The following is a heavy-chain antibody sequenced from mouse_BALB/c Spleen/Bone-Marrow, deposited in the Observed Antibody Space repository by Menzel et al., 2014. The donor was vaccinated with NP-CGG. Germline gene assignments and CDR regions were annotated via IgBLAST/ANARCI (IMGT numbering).Heavy chain of an antibody. D-gene: IGHD1-2*01. V-gene: IGHV1S81*02. CDR1: GYTFTNYF. CDR2: INPSNDTP. CDR3: TRSGYYGYGWYFDV. Sequence: VQGVESGAELVKPGASVKLSCRVSGYTFTNYFVYWVKQRPGQGLEWIGEINPSNDTPHFNEKFKSKATLTVDKSSSTAYMQLSSLTSEDSAVYYCTRSGYYGYGWYFDVWGAGTTVTVSS. J-gene: IGHJ1*01.